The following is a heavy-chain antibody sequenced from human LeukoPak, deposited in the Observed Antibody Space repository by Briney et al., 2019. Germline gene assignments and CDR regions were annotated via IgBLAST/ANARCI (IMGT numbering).Heavy chain of an antibody. J-gene: IGHJ4*02. CDR3: ARVSGYSSYDY. D-gene: IGHD5-18*01. CDR1: GTIFTNDW. Sequence: GASLQISCQGSGTIFTNDWSGGGRRLPGKGGGGMGVIYPGDSHTTYSPSFQGQVTISADKSISTAYLQWSSLKASDTAMYYCARVSGYSSYDYWGQGTLVTVSS. CDR2: IYPGDSHT. V-gene: IGHV5-51*01.